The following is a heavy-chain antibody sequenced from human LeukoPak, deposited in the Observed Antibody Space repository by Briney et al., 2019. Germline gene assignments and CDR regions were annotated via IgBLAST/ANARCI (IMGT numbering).Heavy chain of an antibody. CDR2: IIPIFGTA. CDR1: GGTFSSYA. D-gene: IGHD2-21*02. V-gene: IGHV1-69*01. Sequence: ASVKVSCKASGGTFSSYAISWVRQAPGQGLEWMGGIIPIFGTANYAQKFQGRVTITADESTSTAYMELSSLRSEDTAVYYCARGPLHIVVVTASSSAFDIWGQGTMVTVSS. J-gene: IGHJ3*02. CDR3: ARGPLHIVVVTASSSAFDI.